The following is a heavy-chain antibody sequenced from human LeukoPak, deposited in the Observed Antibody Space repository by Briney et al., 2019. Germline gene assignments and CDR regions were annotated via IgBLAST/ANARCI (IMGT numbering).Heavy chain of an antibody. CDR3: ARHLRYSSGPRSDYNWFDP. V-gene: IGHV4-39*01. CDR1: GGSITSRSYY. J-gene: IGHJ5*02. D-gene: IGHD6-19*01. Sequence: SETLSLTCTVSGGSITSRSYYWGWIRQPPGRGLEWIGSIYHLGSVRYNPSLKNRVTISVDTSKNQFSLKLSSVTAADTAVYYCARHLRYSSGPRSDYNWFDPWGQGTLVTVSS. CDR2: IYHLGSV.